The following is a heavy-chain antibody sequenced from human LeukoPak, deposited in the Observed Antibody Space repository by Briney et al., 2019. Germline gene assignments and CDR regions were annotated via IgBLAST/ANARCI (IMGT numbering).Heavy chain of an antibody. Sequence: PSETLSLTCTVSGGSISNYYWSWIRQPPGKGLEWIGYIYYSESTNYNPSLKSRVTISVDTSKNQFSLKLSSVTAADTAVYYCARHSSGWYAQYYFDYWGQGTLVTVSS. J-gene: IGHJ4*02. CDR3: ARHSSGWYAQYYFDY. D-gene: IGHD6-19*01. V-gene: IGHV4-59*08. CDR2: IYYSEST. CDR1: GGSISNYY.